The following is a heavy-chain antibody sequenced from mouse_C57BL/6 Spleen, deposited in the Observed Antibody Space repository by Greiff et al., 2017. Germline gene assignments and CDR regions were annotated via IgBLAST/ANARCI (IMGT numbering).Heavy chain of an antibody. Sequence: EVKLMESGGGLVQPGGSLKLSCAASGFTFSDYYMYWVRQTPEKRLEWVAYISNGGGSTYYPDTVKGRFTISRDNAKNTLYLQMSRLKSEDTAMYYCARQATVVATDAMDYWGQGTSVTVSS. V-gene: IGHV5-12*01. D-gene: IGHD1-1*01. CDR3: ARQATVVATDAMDY. CDR1: GFTFSDYY. J-gene: IGHJ4*01. CDR2: ISNGGGST.